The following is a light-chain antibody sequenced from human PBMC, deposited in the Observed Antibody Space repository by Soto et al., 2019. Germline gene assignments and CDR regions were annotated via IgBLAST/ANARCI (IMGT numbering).Light chain of an antibody. Sequence: IPLTQYPSSLSASVGYRVTFTCRASQGIGTDLAWYQQKPGIAPKLLIYGASTLQSGVPSRFSGSGSGAYFTLTISSLQPEDFATYYCQQGYSYPYTFGPGTKLQIK. CDR3: QQGYSYPYT. CDR1: QGIGTD. V-gene: IGKV1-9*01. CDR2: GAS. J-gene: IGKJ2*01.